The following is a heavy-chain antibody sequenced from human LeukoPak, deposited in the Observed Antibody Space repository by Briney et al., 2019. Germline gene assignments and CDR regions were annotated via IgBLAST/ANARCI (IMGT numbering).Heavy chain of an antibody. J-gene: IGHJ3*02. V-gene: IGHV3-7*01. CDR2: IKYDGREI. CDR3: ARDPCKNKDYTNYGAFDI. Sequence: GGSLRLSCIASDFSFSDSWMTWVRKAPGKGLEWVASIKYDGREIQYVDSVKGRFTISRDNAKRSLYLEMASLRVEDTAVFYCARDPCKNKDYTNYGAFDIWGQGTMVTVSS. CDR1: DFSFSDSW. D-gene: IGHD1/OR15-1a*01.